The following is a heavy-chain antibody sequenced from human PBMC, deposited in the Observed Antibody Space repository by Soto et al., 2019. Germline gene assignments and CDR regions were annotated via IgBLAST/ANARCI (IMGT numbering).Heavy chain of an antibody. V-gene: IGHV3-30-3*01. J-gene: IGHJ6*02. CDR2: ISYDGSNK. CDR3: ASLVPAAMRYYYYGMDV. CDR1: GFTFSSYA. D-gene: IGHD2-2*01. Sequence: QVQLVESGGGVVQPGRSLRLSCAASGFTFSSYAMHWVRQAPGKGLEWVAVISYDGSNKYYADSVKGRFTISRDNSKNTLYLQMTSLRAEDTAVYYCASLVPAAMRYYYYGMDVWGQGTTVTVSS.